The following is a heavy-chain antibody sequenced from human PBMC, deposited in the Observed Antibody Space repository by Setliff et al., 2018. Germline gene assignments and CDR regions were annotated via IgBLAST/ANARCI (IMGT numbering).Heavy chain of an antibody. J-gene: IGHJ4*02. V-gene: IGHV4-39*01. D-gene: IGHD2-2*02. CDR1: GGSISDNNYY. CDR2: ISHSANK. CDR3: ARGINTVSWTPKY. Sequence: PSETLSLTCTVSGGSISDNNYYWGWIRQSPGKELEWIGGISHSANKYYNPSVRTGVTISVDMSKNQFSLNLSSVTAADTAVYYCARGINTVSWTPKYWGQGTLVTVSS.